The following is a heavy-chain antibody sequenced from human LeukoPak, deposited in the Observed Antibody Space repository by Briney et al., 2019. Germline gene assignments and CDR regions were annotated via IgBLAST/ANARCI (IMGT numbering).Heavy chain of an antibody. CDR2: INPNSGGT. J-gene: IGHJ5*02. Sequence: ASVKVSCKASGYTFTGYYMHWVRQAPGQGLEWMGRINPNSGGTNYAQKFQGRVTMTRDTSTSTAYMELRSLRSDDTAVYYCARGSNDYGAPGWFDPWGQGTLVTVSS. V-gene: IGHV1-2*06. CDR3: ARGSNDYGAPGWFDP. CDR1: GYTFTGYY. D-gene: IGHD4/OR15-4a*01.